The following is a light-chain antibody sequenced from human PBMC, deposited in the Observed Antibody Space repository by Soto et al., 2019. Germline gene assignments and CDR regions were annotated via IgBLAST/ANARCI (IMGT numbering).Light chain of an antibody. CDR2: DAS. V-gene: IGKV3-11*01. CDR3: QQRSNWPPGRT. J-gene: IGKJ1*01. CDR1: QSVSSY. Sequence: EIVLTQSRSTLSLSPGERATLSCRASQSVSSYLAWYQQKPGQAPRLLIYDASNRATGIPARFSGSGSGTDFTLTISSLEPEDFAVYYCQQRSNWPPGRTFGQGTKVEIK.